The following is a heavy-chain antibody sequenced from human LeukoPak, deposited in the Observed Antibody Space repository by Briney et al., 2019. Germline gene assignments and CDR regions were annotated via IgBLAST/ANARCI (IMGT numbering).Heavy chain of an antibody. D-gene: IGHD5-18*01. Sequence: SETLSLTCTVSGGSISSSSYYWGWIRQPPGKGLEWIGSIYYSGSTYYNPSLKSRVTISVDTSKNQFSLKLSSVTAADTAVYYCARLYHKGGDTLFDYWGQGTLVTVSS. CDR2: IYYSGST. J-gene: IGHJ4*02. CDR1: GGSISSSSYY. CDR3: ARLYHKGGDTLFDY. V-gene: IGHV4-39*01.